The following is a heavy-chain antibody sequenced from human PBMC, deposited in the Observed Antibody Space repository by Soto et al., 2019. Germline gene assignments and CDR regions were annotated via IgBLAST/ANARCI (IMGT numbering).Heavy chain of an antibody. CDR1: GRSISSGGYY. J-gene: IGHJ4*02. V-gene: IGHV4-31*11. CDR2: IYYSGST. CDR3: ARARRRVAVDY. Sequence: SETLSLTCAVSGRSISSGGYYWSWIRQQQGKGLEWIGYIYYSGSTYYNPSLKSRVTISVDTSKNQFSLKLTSVSAADTAVYYCARARRRVAVDYWGQGTLVTVSS.